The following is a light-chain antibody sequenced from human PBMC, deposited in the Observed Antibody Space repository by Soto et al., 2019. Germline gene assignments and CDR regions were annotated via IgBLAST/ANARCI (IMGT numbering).Light chain of an antibody. CDR3: SSYTSSSTLYV. CDR2: EVS. V-gene: IGLV2-14*01. CDR1: SSDLGGDNY. J-gene: IGLJ1*01. Sequence: HSVLTQPASVSGPPGQAATISCTGISSDLGGDNYVSLYQHHPGKAPNLMIYEVSNRPSGVSTRFSGSKSGNTASLTISGLQAEDEADYYCSSYTSSSTLYVFGTGTKVTVL.